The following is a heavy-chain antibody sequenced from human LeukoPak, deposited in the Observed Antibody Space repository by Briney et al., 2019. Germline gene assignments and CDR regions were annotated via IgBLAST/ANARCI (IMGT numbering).Heavy chain of an antibody. Sequence: GGSLRLSCAASGFTFSSYGMHWVRQAPGKGLEWVAVISYDGSNKYYADSVKGRFTISRDSSKNTLYLQMNSLRAEDTAVYYCAKDLRNIIVPFDPWGQGTLVTVSS. D-gene: IGHD2-8*01. J-gene: IGHJ5*02. CDR2: ISYDGSNK. CDR1: GFTFSSYG. CDR3: AKDLRNIIVPFDP. V-gene: IGHV3-30*18.